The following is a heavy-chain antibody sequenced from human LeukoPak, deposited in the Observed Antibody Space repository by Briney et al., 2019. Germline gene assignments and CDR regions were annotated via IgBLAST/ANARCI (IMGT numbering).Heavy chain of an antibody. J-gene: IGHJ4*02. CDR1: GVSIRSSYYY. CDR3: ARDDSSGYYHY. Sequence: SETLSLTCTVSGVSIRSSYYYWGWIRQPPGKGLEWIGSIYDSGSTNYNPSLKSRVTISVDKSKNQFSLKLSSVTAADTAVYYCARDDSSGYYHYWGQGTLVTVSS. D-gene: IGHD3-22*01. V-gene: IGHV4-39*07. CDR2: IYDSGST.